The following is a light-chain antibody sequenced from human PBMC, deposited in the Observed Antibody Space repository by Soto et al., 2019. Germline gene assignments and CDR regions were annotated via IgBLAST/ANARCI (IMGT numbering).Light chain of an antibody. CDR1: ESVSSN. Sequence: EIVMTQSPATLSVSPGERATLSYRASESVSSNLAWYQQKPGQTPKLLIYVASTRATGIPARFSGSGSGTEFTLTISSLQSEDFAVYYCQQYNVWPLTFGAGTKVEFK. CDR2: VAS. V-gene: IGKV3-15*01. J-gene: IGKJ4*01. CDR3: QQYNVWPLT.